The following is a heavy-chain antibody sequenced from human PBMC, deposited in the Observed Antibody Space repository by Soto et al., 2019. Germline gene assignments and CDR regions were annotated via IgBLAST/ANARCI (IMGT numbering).Heavy chain of an antibody. J-gene: IGHJ4*02. V-gene: IGHV3-33*01. CDR2: IWYDGSNQ. D-gene: IGHD3-10*01. Sequence: PVGSLRLSCAPSGFTFSTYGMHWVRQAPGKGLEWVAVIWYDGSNQYYAGSVKGRFTISRDNSKNMLYLQMNSLRAEDTAVYYCARDLGAFNYGSAYFDYWGQGTPVTVSS. CDR1: GFTFSTYG. CDR3: ARDLGAFNYGSAYFDY.